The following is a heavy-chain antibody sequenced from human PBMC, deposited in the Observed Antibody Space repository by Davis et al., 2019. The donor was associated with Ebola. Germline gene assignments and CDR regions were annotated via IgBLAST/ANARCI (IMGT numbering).Heavy chain of an antibody. D-gene: IGHD2-15*01. V-gene: IGHV3-74*01. CDR3: ARLQHMHAVTPPGY. CDR2: ITDYGRST. CDR1: GYTFSYYW. J-gene: IGHJ4*02. Sequence: GESLKISCAGSGYTFSYYWMHWVRLRPGKGLEWVSHITDYGRSTKYAEPVKGRFTISRDNAKDTLYLQMSNLRAEDTAVYYCARLQHMHAVTPPGYWGQGILVTVSS.